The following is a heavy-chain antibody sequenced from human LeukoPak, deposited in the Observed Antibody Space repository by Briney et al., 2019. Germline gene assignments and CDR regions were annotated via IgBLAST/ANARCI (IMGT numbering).Heavy chain of an antibody. CDR1: GGSISSSSYY. V-gene: IGHV4-39*01. Sequence: SETLSLTCTVSGGSISSSSYYWGWIRQPPGKGLEWIGSIYYSGSTYYNPSLKSRVTISVDTSKNQFSLKLSSVTAADTAVYYCARLPDYYDGSGYYYVFDYWGQGTLVTVSS. CDR3: ARLPDYYDGSGYYYVFDY. D-gene: IGHD3-22*01. CDR2: IYYSGST. J-gene: IGHJ4*02.